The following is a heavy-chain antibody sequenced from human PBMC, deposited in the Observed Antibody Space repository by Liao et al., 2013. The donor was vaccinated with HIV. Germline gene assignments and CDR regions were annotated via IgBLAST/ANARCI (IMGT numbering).Heavy chain of an antibody. CDR1: GGSISPYY. CDR2: IYYRGST. CDR3: ARDLPALRFGPLGV. D-gene: IGHD3-3*01. V-gene: IGHV4-59*01. Sequence: QVQLQESGPGLVKPSETLSLTCTVSGGSISPYYWSWIRQPPGKALEWIGFIYYRGSTNYNPSFNSRVTISVDTSKNQFSLKLTSLTAADTAVYYCARDLPALRFGPLGVWGKGTLVTVSS. J-gene: IGHJ6*04.